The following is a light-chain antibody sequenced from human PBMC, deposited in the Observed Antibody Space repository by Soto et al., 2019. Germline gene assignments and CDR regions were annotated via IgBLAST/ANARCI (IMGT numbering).Light chain of an antibody. V-gene: IGKV3-20*01. CDR3: QRPSA. J-gene: IGKJ2*01. CDR2: GAS. CDR1: QSVSSSY. Sequence: EIVLTQSPGTLSLSPGERATLSCRASQSVSSSYLAWYQQKPGQAPRLLIYGASSRATGIPDRFSGSGSGTDFTLTSSRLEAEDFAVYYCQRPSAFGQGTKLELK.